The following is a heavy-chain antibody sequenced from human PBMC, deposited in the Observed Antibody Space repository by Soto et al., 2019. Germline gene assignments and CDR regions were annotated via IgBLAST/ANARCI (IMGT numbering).Heavy chain of an antibody. V-gene: IGHV3-74*01. Sequence: GSLRLSCAASGFMFNTYCMHWVRQAPGKGLTWVSRINSDGSNKYYADSVKGRFTISRDYAKNSLYPQMNSLRAEDTAVYYYARDRNVDTAMVSFDYWGQGTLVTSPQ. CDR3: ARDRNVDTAMVSFDY. J-gene: IGHJ4*02. CDR2: INSDGSNK. D-gene: IGHD5-18*01. CDR1: GFMFNTYC.